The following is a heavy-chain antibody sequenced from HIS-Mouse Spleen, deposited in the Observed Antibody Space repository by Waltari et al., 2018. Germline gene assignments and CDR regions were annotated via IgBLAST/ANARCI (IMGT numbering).Heavy chain of an antibody. CDR1: GYTLTGYY. Sequence: QVQLVQSGAEVKKPGASVKVPCKASGYTLTGYYMPWVRQAPGQGREWMGWINPNSGGTNYAQKFQGRVTMTRDTSISTAYMELSRLRSDDTAVYYCARVVIGRYSYGYYFDYWGQGTLVTVSS. V-gene: IGHV1-2*02. J-gene: IGHJ4*02. D-gene: IGHD5-18*01. CDR2: INPNSGGT. CDR3: ARVVIGRYSYGYYFDY.